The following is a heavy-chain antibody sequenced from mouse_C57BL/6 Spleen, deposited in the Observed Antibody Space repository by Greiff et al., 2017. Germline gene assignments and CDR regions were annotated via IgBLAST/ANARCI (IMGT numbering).Heavy chain of an antibody. Sequence: QVQLQQPGAGLVRPGSSVKLSCKASGYTFTSYWMHWVKQRPIQGLEWIGNIDPSDSETHYNQKFKDKATLTVDKSSSTAYMQLSSLTSEDSAVYCCARWGGSGYGDYWGQGTTLTVSS. J-gene: IGHJ2*01. V-gene: IGHV1-52*01. CDR2: IDPSDSET. CDR3: ARWGGSGYGDY. CDR1: GYTFTSYW. D-gene: IGHD3-2*02.